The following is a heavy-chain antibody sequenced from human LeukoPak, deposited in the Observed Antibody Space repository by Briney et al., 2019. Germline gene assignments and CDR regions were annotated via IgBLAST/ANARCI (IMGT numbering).Heavy chain of an antibody. D-gene: IGHD6-19*01. J-gene: IGHJ4*02. CDR3: XTXRVYRSSGRSWGFFDY. Sequence: ASVKVSCKISEYSLSDLSIHWVREAPGEGLEWMGGFDSENNKMVYSQKFQGRVTMTEDTSADTAYMELTSLRSEDTAVDFCXTXRVYRSSGRSWGFFDYWGQGTLVIVSS. V-gene: IGHV1-24*01. CDR1: EYSLSDLS. CDR2: FDSENNKM.